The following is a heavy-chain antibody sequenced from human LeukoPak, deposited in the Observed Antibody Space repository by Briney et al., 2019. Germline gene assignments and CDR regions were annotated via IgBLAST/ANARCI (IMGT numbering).Heavy chain of an antibody. Sequence: PGGSLRLSCAASGFTFTSYAMTWVRQAPGKGLEWVSVSWYDGSREYYADSVKGRFTISRDSSKNTVYLQMNGLRAEDTAVYYCARGSGSNHAYFDYWGQGTLVTVAS. CDR1: GFTFTSYA. J-gene: IGHJ4*02. D-gene: IGHD3-3*01. CDR2: SWYDGSRE. V-gene: IGHV3-33*08. CDR3: ARGSGSNHAYFDY.